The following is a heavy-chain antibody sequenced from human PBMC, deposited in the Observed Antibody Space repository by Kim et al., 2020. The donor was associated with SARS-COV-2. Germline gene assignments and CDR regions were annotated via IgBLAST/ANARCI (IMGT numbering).Heavy chain of an antibody. Sequence: GGSLRLSCAASGFTFRSYGMRWVRQAPGKGLEWVAVISYDGSDKYYTDSVQGRFTISRENSKNTLYLQMHSLRAEDTAVYYCAKVISRYFDWDYAFDMWGQGTMVTVSS. D-gene: IGHD3-9*01. J-gene: IGHJ3*02. V-gene: IGHV3-30*18. CDR3: AKVISRYFDWDYAFDM. CDR1: GFTFRSYG. CDR2: ISYDGSDK.